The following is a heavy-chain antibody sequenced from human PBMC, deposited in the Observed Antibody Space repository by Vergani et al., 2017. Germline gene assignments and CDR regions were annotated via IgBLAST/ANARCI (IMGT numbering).Heavy chain of an antibody. CDR2: TWYDGNNK. D-gene: IGHD2-2*02. Sequence: QVQLVESGGGVVQPGRSLRLSCAASGCTFNQYGMHWVRQAPGKGLEWVAVTWYDGNNKQYADSVKGRFTISRDNAQNTLYLQMNSLRVEDTGVYYCVRDRGLCAGGRCYTEAWDYWGQGTPVTVSS. CDR3: VRDRGLCAGGRCYTEAWDY. V-gene: IGHV3-33*01. J-gene: IGHJ4*02. CDR1: GCTFNQYG.